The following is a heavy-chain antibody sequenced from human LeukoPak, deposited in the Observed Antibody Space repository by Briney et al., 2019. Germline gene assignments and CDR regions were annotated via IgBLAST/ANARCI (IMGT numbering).Heavy chain of an antibody. CDR2: INHNGNVN. J-gene: IGHJ6*02. D-gene: IGHD3-16*01. Sequence: GGSLRLSCAASGFTFSSYWMNWARQAPGKGLEWVASINHNGNVNYYVDSVKGRFTISRDNAKNSLYPQMSNLRAEDTAVYFCARGGGLDVWGQGATVTVS. CDR1: GFTFSSYW. V-gene: IGHV3-7*03. CDR3: ARGGGLDV.